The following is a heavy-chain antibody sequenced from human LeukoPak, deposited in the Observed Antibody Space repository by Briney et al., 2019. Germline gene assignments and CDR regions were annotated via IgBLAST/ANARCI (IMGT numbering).Heavy chain of an antibody. V-gene: IGHV4-34*01. CDR2: INHSGST. D-gene: IGHD3-10*01. J-gene: IGHJ5*02. Sequence: KSSETLSLTCAVYGGSFSGYYWSWIRQPPGKGLEWIGEINHSGSTNYNPSLKSRVTISVDTSKNQFSLKLSSVTAADTAVYYCARRPRYDGSGSNDWFDPWGQGTLVTVSS. CDR1: GGSFSGYY. CDR3: ARRPRYDGSGSNDWFDP.